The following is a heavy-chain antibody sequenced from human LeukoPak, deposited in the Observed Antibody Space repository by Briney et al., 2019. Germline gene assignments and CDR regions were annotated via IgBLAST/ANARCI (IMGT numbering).Heavy chain of an antibody. CDR3: ASYIVVVPAAIEYFQH. CDR1: GDSVSSSNYY. Sequence: SETLSLTCAVSGDSVSSSNYYWSWIRQPPGKGLEWIGYIYHSGSTYYNPSLKSRVTISVDRSKNQFSLKLSPVTAADTAVYYCASYIVVVPAAIEYFQHWGQGTLVTVSS. D-gene: IGHD2-2*01. CDR2: IYHSGST. J-gene: IGHJ1*01. V-gene: IGHV4-30-2*01.